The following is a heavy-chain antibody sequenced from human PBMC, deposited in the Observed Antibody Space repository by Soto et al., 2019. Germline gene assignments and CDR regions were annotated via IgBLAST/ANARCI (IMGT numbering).Heavy chain of an antibody. V-gene: IGHV3-23*04. CDR2: ITDNGGST. D-gene: IGHD3-10*01. CDR1: GFTFRNNV. J-gene: IGHJ6*02. CDR3: AKEVYGAARGGMDV. Sequence: EVPLVESGGGLVQPGGSLRLSCAASGFTFRNNVMNWVRQAPGRGLEWVSAITDNGGSTYYADSVKGRCTISRDNSKHTLYLQMNSLRAEDTAVYYCAKEVYGAARGGMDVWGQGTTVTVSS.